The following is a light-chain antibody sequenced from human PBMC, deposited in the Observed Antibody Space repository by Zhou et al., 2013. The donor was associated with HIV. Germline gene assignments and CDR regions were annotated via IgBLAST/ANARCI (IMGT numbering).Light chain of an antibody. V-gene: IGKV1-39*01. J-gene: IGKJ5*01. Sequence: DIQMTQSPSSLSASVGDRVTITCRASQGISSYLAWYQQKPGKAPKLLIYAASTLQGGVPSRFSGSGSGTDFTLTISSLQPEDFATYYCQQSYSTPPITFGQGTRLEIK. CDR2: AAS. CDR1: QGISSY. CDR3: QQSYSTPPIT.